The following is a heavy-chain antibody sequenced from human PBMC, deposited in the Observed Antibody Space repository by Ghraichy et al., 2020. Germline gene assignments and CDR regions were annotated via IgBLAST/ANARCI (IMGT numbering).Heavy chain of an antibody. CDR3: ARRAWPRKMDV. CDR2: MNPNTGNT. D-gene: IGHD1-14*01. CDR1: GYTFTSED. J-gene: IGHJ6*02. V-gene: IGHV1-8*01. Sequence: ASVKVSCKASGYTFTSEDINWVRQATGQGLEYMGWMNPNTGNTGYMQRFQGRVAMTRDTSTSTAYMELSSLTSEDTAVYYCARRAWPRKMDVWGQGTTVTVSS.